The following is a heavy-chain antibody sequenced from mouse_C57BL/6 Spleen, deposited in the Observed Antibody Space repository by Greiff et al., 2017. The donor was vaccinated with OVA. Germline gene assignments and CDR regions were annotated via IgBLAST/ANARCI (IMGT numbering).Heavy chain of an antibody. J-gene: IGHJ2*01. CDR2: ISSGGDYI. CDR3: TRGGDYDDFLFDY. D-gene: IGHD2-4*01. CDR1: GFTFSSYA. V-gene: IGHV5-9-1*02. Sequence: EVKLMESGEGLVQPGGSLKLSCAASGFTFSSYAMSWVRQTPEKRLEWVAYISSGGDYIYYADTVKGRFTISRDNARNTLYLQMSSLKSEDTAMYYCTRGGDYDDFLFDYWGQGTTLTVSS.